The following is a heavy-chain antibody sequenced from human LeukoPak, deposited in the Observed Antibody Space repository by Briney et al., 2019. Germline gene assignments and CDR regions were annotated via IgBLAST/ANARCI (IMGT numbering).Heavy chain of an antibody. V-gene: IGHV3-53*01. J-gene: IGHJ4*02. CDR1: GFTVSGNY. D-gene: IGHD4-17*01. Sequence: PGGSLRLSCAASGFTVSGNYMSWVRQAPGKGLEWVSGFYGGDNTYYADSVKGRFTISRDNSKNTMYLQMNSLRADDTAAYYCARLSSYGDSGYWGQGTLVTVSS. CDR3: ARLSSYGDSGY. CDR2: FYGGDNT.